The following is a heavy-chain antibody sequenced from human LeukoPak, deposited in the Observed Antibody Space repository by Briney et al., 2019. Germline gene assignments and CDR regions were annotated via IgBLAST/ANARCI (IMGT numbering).Heavy chain of an antibody. CDR1: GFTVSSNY. V-gene: IGHV3-53*01. CDR3: AKEDPSSYYFDY. Sequence: PGGSLRLSCAASGFTVSSNYMSWVRQAPGKGLEWVSYSGGSTYYADSVKGRFTIFRDNSKNTLYLQMNSLGAEDTAVYYCAKEDPSSYYFDYWGQGTLVTVSS. CDR2: SGGST. J-gene: IGHJ4*02.